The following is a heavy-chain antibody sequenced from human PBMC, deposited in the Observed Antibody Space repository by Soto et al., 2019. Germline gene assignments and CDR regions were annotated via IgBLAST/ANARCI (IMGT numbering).Heavy chain of an antibody. V-gene: IGHV3-23*01. CDR3: AKYPTMARGVPGGYFDY. CDR1: GFTFSSYA. J-gene: IGHJ4*02. CDR2: ISGSGGST. Sequence: GGSLRLSCAASGFTFSSYAMSWVRQAPGKGLEWVSAISGSGGSTYYADSVKGRFTISRDNSKNTLYLQMNSLRAEDTAVYYCAKYPTMARGVPGGYFDYWGQGTLVTVSS. D-gene: IGHD3-10*01.